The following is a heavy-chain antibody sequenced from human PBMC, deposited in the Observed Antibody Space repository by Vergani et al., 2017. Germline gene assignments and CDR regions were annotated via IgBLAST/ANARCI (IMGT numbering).Heavy chain of an antibody. J-gene: IGHJ4*02. CDR1: GFTFSNSA. V-gene: IGHV3-23*01. CDR3: ARDQGEVVGATTDY. Sequence: EVHLLESGGGLVQSGGSLRLSCAASGFTFSNSAVSWVRQAPGRGLAWVSSISGPGLSTYYADSVKGRFSISRDNSKNTLYLQMNSLRAEDTAVYYCARDQGEVVGATTDYWGQGTLVTVSS. CDR2: ISGPGLST. D-gene: IGHD1-26*01.